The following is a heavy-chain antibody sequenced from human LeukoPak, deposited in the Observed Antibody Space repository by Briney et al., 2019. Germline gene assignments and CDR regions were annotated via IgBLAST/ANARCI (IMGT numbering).Heavy chain of an antibody. CDR1: GFTFGDYA. V-gene: IGHV3-49*04. CDR2: IRSKAYGGTT. D-gene: IGHD6-6*01. Sequence: PGGSLRLSCTASGFTFGDYAMSWVRQAPGKGLEWVGFIRSKAYGGTTEYAASVKGRFTISRDDSKSIAYLQMNSLKTEDTAAYYCTRDHLYSSSSDYWGQGTLVTVSS. J-gene: IGHJ4*02. CDR3: TRDHLYSSSSDY.